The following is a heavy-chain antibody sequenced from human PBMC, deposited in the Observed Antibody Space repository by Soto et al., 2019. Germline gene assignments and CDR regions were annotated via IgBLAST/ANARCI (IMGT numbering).Heavy chain of an antibody. CDR1: GFIFRSYS. V-gene: IGHV3-21*01. CDR2: ISSSSSYI. J-gene: IGHJ4*02. Sequence: SGGSLRLSCAASGFIFRSYSMNWVRQAPGKGLEWVSSISSSSSYIYYADSVKGRFTISRDNAKNSLFLQMNSLRAEDTAVYYRARDSTAAAPSYYFDYWGQGTLVTVSS. D-gene: IGHD2-2*01. CDR3: ARDSTAAAPSYYFDY.